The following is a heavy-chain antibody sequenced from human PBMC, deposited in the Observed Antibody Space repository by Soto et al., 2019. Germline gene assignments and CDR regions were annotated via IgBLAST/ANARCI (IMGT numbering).Heavy chain of an antibody. V-gene: IGHV2-5*02. CDR1: GFSLRISGVG. CDR2: IYWDDDK. Sequence: QITLKESGPTLVKLTQTLTLTCTFSGFSLRISGVGVGWIRQPPGKALEWLALIYWDDDKRYSPSLKSRLTITKDTSINQVVLTMTNMDPVDTATYYCAHSATVSDAFDIWGQGTMVTVSS. D-gene: IGHD2-15*01. J-gene: IGHJ3*02. CDR3: AHSATVSDAFDI.